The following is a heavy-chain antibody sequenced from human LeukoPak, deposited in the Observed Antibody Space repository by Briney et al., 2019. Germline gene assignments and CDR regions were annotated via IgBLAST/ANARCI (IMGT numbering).Heavy chain of an antibody. CDR2: INYSGST. CDR1: PGSISGYY. J-gene: IGHJ5*02. CDR3: ARAAFTSVAGIGGWFDP. Sequence: SETLSLTCTVSPGSISGYYWSWIRQPPGKGLEWIGYINYSGSTNYNPSLKSRVTISVDTSKNQFSLKLSSVTAADTAVYYCARAAFTSVAGIGGWFDPWGQGTLVTVSS. D-gene: IGHD6-19*01. V-gene: IGHV4-59*01.